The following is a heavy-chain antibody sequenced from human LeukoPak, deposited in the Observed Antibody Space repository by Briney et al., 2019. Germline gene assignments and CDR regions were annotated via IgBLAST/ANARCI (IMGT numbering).Heavy chain of an antibody. J-gene: IGHJ4*02. V-gene: IGHV3-21*01. D-gene: IGHD5-12*01. CDR1: GFTFSSYS. Sequence: GGSLRLSCAASGFTFSSYSMNWVRQAPGKGLEWVSSISSSSSYIYYADSGKGRFTISRDNAKNSLYLQMNRLRAEDTAVYYCARVNNIRGFSGYDYWGQGTLVTVSS. CDR2: ISSSSSYI. CDR3: ARVNNIRGFSGYDY.